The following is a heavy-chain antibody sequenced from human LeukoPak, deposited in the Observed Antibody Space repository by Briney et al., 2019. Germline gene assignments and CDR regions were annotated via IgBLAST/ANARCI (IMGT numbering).Heavy chain of an antibody. V-gene: IGHV1-8*01. J-gene: IGHJ4*02. CDR1: GYTFTSYD. D-gene: IGHD3-10*01. CDR2: MNPNSGNT. CDR3: ARGGILWFGELLYYFDY. Sequence: GASVKVSXKASGYTFTSYDINWVRQATGQGLEWMGWMNPNSGNTGYAQKFQGRVTMTRNTSISTAYMELSSLRSEDTAVYYCARGGILWFGELLYYFDYWGQGTLVTVSS.